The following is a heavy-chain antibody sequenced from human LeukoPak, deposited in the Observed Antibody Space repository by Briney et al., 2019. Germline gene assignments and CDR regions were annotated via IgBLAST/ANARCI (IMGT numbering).Heavy chain of an antibody. CDR3: ARDIADYDILTGYYHFDY. V-gene: IGHV7-4-1*02. Sequence: ASVKVSCKASGYTFTRYGINWVRQAPGQGLEWMGWINTNTGNPTYAQGFTGRFVFSLDTSVSTAYLQISSLKAEDTAVYYCARDIADYDILTGYYHFDYWGQGTLVTVSS. J-gene: IGHJ4*02. D-gene: IGHD3-9*01. CDR1: GYTFTRYG. CDR2: INTNTGNP.